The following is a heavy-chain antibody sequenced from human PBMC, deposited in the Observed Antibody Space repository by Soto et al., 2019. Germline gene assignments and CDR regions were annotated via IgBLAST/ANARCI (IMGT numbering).Heavy chain of an antibody. V-gene: IGHV1-2*02. Sequence: ASVKVSCKASGYTFTGYYMHWVRQAPGQGLEWMGWINPNSGGTNYAQKFQGRVTMTRDTSISTAYMELSRLRSDDTAVYYCARDSENSSYYYGMNVWGQGTTVTVSS. CDR2: INPNSGGT. D-gene: IGHD6-6*01. CDR1: GYTFTGYY. CDR3: ARDSENSSYYYGMNV. J-gene: IGHJ6*02.